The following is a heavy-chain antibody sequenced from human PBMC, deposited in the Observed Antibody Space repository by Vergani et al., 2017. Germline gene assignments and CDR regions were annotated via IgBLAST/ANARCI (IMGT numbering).Heavy chain of an antibody. D-gene: IGHD5-18*01. Sequence: VQLVQSGAEVKKPGESLKVSCKASGYTFTGYYMHWVRQAPGQGLEWMGWINPNSGGTNYAQKFQGRVTMTRDTSISTAYMELSRLRSDDTAVYYCARRGYSYGYEDYGMDVWGQGTTVTVSS. J-gene: IGHJ6*02. CDR1: GYTFTGYY. V-gene: IGHV1-2*02. CDR3: ARRGYSYGYEDYGMDV. CDR2: INPNSGGT.